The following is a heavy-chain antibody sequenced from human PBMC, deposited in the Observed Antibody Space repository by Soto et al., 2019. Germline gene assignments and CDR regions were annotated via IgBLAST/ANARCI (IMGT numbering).Heavy chain of an antibody. D-gene: IGHD2-15*01. CDR2: TYYRSKWYN. V-gene: IGHV6-1*01. J-gene: IGHJ5*02. CDR3: ARADCSGGSCWAWSNWFDP. Sequence: QVQLQQSGPGLVKPSQTLSLTCAISGDSVSSNSAAWNWIRQSPSRGLEWLGRTYYRSKWYNDYAVSVKSRITFNPDTSKNQFSLQLNSVTPEDTAVYYCARADCSGGSCWAWSNWFDPWGQGTLVTVSS. CDR1: GDSVSSNSAA.